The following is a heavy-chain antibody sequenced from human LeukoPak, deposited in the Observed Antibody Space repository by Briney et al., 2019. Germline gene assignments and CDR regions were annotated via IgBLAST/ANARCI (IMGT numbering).Heavy chain of an antibody. CDR1: GGSISSGSYY. CDR3: ARGESGMNDYGDYSYTDV. CDR2: IYTSGST. Sequence: KPPQTLSLTCTVSGGSISSGSYYWSWIRQPAGKGLEWIGRIYTSGSTNYNPSLKSRVTISVDTSKNQFSLKLSSVTAADTAVYYCARGESGMNDYGDYSYTDVWGKGTTVTVSS. J-gene: IGHJ6*03. D-gene: IGHD4-17*01. V-gene: IGHV4-61*02.